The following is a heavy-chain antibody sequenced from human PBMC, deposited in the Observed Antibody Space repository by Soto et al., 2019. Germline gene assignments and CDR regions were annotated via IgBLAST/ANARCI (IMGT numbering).Heavy chain of an antibody. Sequence: GGSLRLSCAASGFTFSSYAMHWVRQAPGKGLEWVAVISYDGSNKYYADSVKGRFTISRDNSKNTLYLQMNSLRAEDTAVYYCARNSYGLDYWGQGTLVTVSS. V-gene: IGHV3-30-3*01. J-gene: IGHJ4*02. CDR1: GFTFSSYA. CDR2: ISYDGSNK. D-gene: IGHD5-18*01. CDR3: ARNSYGLDY.